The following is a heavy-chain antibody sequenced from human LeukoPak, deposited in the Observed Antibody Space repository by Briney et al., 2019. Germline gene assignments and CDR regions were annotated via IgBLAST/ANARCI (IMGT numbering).Heavy chain of an antibody. CDR1: GYSLTSYW. Sequence: GESLKISCKASGYSLTSYWIGWVRQMPGKGLEWMGIIYPADSDTSYSPSFQGQVTISADKSISTAYLQWSSLKASDTAMYYCARQGFYGDYDFDYWGQGTLVTVSS. CDR2: IYPADSDT. V-gene: IGHV5-51*01. J-gene: IGHJ4*02. CDR3: ARQGFYGDYDFDY. D-gene: IGHD4-17*01.